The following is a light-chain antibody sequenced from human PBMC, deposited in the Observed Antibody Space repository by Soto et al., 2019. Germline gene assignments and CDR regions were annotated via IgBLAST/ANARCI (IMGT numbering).Light chain of an antibody. CDR2: DAS. V-gene: IGKV1D-13*01. J-gene: IGKJ5*01. Sequence: AIQLTQSPSSLSASVGDRVTITCRASQGISSAVAWYQQKPGKPPKLLMYDASSLESGVPPRFSGSGSGTDFILSISSLQPEDFATYYCQQFNNYHLTFGQGTRLEIK. CDR1: QGISSA. CDR3: QQFNNYHLT.